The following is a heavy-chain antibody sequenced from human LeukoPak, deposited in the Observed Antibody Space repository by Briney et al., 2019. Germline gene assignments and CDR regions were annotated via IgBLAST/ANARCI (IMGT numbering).Heavy chain of an antibody. J-gene: IGHJ5*02. CDR3: ARAPLWFGEFGFDP. CDR2: INPNSGGT. D-gene: IGHD3-10*01. Sequence: ASVKVSCKASGYTFTGYYMHWVRQAPGQGLEWMGWINPNSGGTNYAQKFQSRVTMTRDTSISTAYMELSRLRSDDTAVYYCARAPLWFGEFGFDPWGQGTLVTVSS. CDR1: GYTFTGYY. V-gene: IGHV1-2*02.